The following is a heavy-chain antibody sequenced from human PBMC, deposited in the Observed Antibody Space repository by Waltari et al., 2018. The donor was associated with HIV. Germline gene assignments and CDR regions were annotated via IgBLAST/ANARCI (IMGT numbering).Heavy chain of an antibody. CDR1: GFTCSSFS. J-gene: IGHJ4*02. D-gene: IGHD2-21*01. V-gene: IGHV3-21*01. Sequence: EVQLVESGGGLVKPGGSLRLSCAGSGFTCSSFSLSWIRQAPGRGVEWVASIDSSNTYIHYADSVRGRFTISRDNAKNSLYLQMNSLRAEDTALYYCARFDGGNSEVYHWGQGTLVTVSS. CDR2: IDSSNTYI. CDR3: ARFDGGNSEVYH.